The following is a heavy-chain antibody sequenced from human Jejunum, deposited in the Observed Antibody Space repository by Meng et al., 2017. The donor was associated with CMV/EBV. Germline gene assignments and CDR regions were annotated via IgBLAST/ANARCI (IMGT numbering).Heavy chain of an antibody. J-gene: IGHJ5*02. CDR2: ISYIGTT. D-gene: IGHD2/OR15-2a*01. CDR1: SGSINTAGDY. V-gene: IGHV4-30-4*01. Sequence: CAVSSGSINTAGDYWSWIRQSPGKGLEWIGYISYIGTTYYNPSLHSRINMSMDMSMNQFSLNLTSVTAADTGVYFCARNFDEDFFNPWGQGTLVTVS. CDR3: ARNFDEDFFNP.